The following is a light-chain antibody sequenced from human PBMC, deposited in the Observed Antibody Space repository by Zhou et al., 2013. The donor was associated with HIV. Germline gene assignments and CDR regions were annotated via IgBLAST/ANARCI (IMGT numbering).Light chain of an antibody. J-gene: IGKJ1*01. Sequence: DIQMTQSPSSLSASVGDRVTITCRASQSISTYLHWYQHKPGKAPKLLISAASSLQGGVPSRFSGSGSGTDFTLTISSLQPEDFATYYCQQTYTTQAFGQGTKVEIK. CDR3: QQTYTTQA. CDR2: AAS. V-gene: IGKV1-39*01. CDR1: QSISTY.